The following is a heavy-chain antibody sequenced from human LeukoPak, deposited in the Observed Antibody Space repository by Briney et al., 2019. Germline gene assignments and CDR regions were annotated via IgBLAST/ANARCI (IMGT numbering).Heavy chain of an antibody. CDR3: AREVEYYDSSGYRPHAFDI. CDR2: IYYSGST. CDR1: GGSISSYY. D-gene: IGHD3-22*01. V-gene: IGHV4-59*01. Sequence: TSETLSLTCSVSGGSISSYYWSWIRQPPGKGLEWFGYIYYSGSTNYNPSLKSRVTISVDTSKNQFSLKLSSVTAADTAVYYCAREVEYYDSSGYRPHAFDIWGQGTLVTVSS. J-gene: IGHJ3*02.